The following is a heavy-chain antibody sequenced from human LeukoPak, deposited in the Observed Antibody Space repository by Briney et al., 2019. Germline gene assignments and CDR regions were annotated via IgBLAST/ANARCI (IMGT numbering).Heavy chain of an antibody. CDR1: GYFFINYW. V-gene: IGHV5-51*01. J-gene: IGHJ5*02. CDR2: IYPGDSHT. D-gene: IGHD1-26*01. CDR3: ARRGGSQSNWFDP. Sequence: GESLKISCKGSGYFFINYWIAWVRQMPGKGLEWMGIIYPGDSHTRYSPSFQGQVTISADKSISTAYLQWSSLKASDTAMYYCARRGGSQSNWFDPWGQGTLVTVPS.